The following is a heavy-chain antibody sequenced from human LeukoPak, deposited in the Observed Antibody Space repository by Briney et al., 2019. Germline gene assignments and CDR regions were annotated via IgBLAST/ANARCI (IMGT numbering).Heavy chain of an antibody. D-gene: IGHD6-6*01. CDR1: GFTYSSYS. CDR3: ARGSYSSSNYFDY. J-gene: IGHJ4*02. Sequence: GGSLRLSCAASGFTYSSYSMYGVRQAPGKGLEWVSYISSTGSTIYYADSVRGRFTISRDNAKNSLYLQMNSLRAEDTAVYYCARGSYSSSNYFDYWGQGTLVTVSS. V-gene: IGHV3-48*01. CDR2: ISSTGSTI.